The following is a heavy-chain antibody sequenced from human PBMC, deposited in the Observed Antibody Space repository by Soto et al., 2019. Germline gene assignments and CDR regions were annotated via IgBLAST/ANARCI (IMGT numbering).Heavy chain of an antibody. CDR2: ISAYNGNT. V-gene: IGHV1-18*01. CDR3: ARDQLVFIGITMVWGVMGPADAFDI. CDR1: GYTFTRYG. D-gene: IGHD3-10*01. Sequence: GASVKVSCKASGYTFTRYGISWERQSPGQGLEWMGWISAYNGNTNYAQKLQGRVTMTTDTSTSTAYMELRSLRSDDTAVYYCARDQLVFIGITMVWGVMGPADAFDIRGRGTMVTVSS. J-gene: IGHJ3*02.